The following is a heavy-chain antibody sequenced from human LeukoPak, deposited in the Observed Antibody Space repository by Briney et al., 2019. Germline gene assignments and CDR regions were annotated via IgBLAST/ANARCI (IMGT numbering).Heavy chain of an antibody. J-gene: IGHJ4*02. D-gene: IGHD6-13*01. CDR3: ARDLIAAAAGAVLYYFDY. CDR2: INPSGGGT. Sequence: GASVKVSCKASGYTFTSYYMHWVRQAPGQGLEWMGIINPSGGGTSYAQKFQGRVTMTRDTSTSTVYMELSSLRSEDTAVYYCARDLIAAAAGAVLYYFDYWGQGTLVTVSS. CDR1: GYTFTSYY. V-gene: IGHV1-46*01.